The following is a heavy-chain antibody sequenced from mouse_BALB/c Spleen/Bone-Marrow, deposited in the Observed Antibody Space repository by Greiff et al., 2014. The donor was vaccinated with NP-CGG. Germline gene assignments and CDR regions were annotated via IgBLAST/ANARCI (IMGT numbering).Heavy chain of an antibody. D-gene: IGHD1-2*01. CDR3: ARDEEGFFTTAAWFAY. J-gene: IGHJ3*01. V-gene: IGHV1-62-2*01. Sequence: QVQLQQSGAELVKPGASVKLSCKASGYTFTEYTIHWVKQRSGQGLEWIGWFYPGSGSIKYNEKFKDKATLTADKSSSTVYMELRRWTSEDSAVYFWARDEEGFFTTAAWFAYWGQGTLVTVSA. CDR2: FYPGSGSI. CDR1: GYTFTEYT.